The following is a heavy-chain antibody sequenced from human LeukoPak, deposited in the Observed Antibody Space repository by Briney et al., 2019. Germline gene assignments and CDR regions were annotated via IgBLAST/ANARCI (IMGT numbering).Heavy chain of an antibody. D-gene: IGHD6-19*01. Sequence: GGSLRLSCEGSGFTFTYAMTWVRQAPGKGLEWVSAISGRAGATYYADSVKGRFTVSRDNSKNTLYLQMTSLSADDTAVYFCAKVPDHSVGWYDWYFDLWCRGTLVVVSS. CDR3: AKVPDHSVGWYDWYFDL. CDR1: GFTFTYA. CDR2: ISGRAGAT. V-gene: IGHV3-23*01. J-gene: IGHJ2*01.